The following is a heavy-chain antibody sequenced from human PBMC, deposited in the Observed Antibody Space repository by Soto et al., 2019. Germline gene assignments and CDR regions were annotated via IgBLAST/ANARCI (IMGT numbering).Heavy chain of an antibody. Sequence: ALVRVSCKASGYTFTSFGITWVRQAPGQGLEWMGWISAYNGNTNYAQKLQGRVTMTTDTSTSTAYMELRSLRSDDTAVYYCARVVPYYYYGMDVWVQGTTVTGSS. V-gene: IGHV1-18*01. CDR1: GYTFTSFG. CDR3: ARVVPYYYYGMDV. CDR2: ISAYNGNT. D-gene: IGHD2-2*01. J-gene: IGHJ6*02.